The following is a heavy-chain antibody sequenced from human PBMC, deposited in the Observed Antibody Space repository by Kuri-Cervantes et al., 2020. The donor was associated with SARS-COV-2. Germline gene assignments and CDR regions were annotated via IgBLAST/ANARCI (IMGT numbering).Heavy chain of an antibody. V-gene: IGHV3-7*01. D-gene: IGHD3-22*01. CDR3: ARDADSSSWYAY. CDR1: GFIFSSYW. CDR2: IKQDGSER. J-gene: IGHJ4*02. Sequence: GGSLRLSCAASGFIFSSYWMSWVRQAPGKGLEWVANIKQDGSERFYVDSVKGRFTISRDNAKNSLYLQMDSLRVEDTAVYYCARDADSSSWYAYRGQGALVTVSS.